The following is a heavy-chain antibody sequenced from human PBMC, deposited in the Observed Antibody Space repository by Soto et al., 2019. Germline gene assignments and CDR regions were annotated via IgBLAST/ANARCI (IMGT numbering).Heavy chain of an antibody. D-gene: IGHD6-19*01. CDR2: INPSGGST. Sequence: VQLVQSGAEVKKPGASVKVSCKASGYTFTSYYMHWVRQAPGQGLEWMGIINPSGGSTSYAQKCQGRVTMTRDTSTSTVYMELSSLRSEDTAVYYCARQTSVAGSFDYWGQGTLVTVSS. CDR1: GYTFTSYY. J-gene: IGHJ4*02. V-gene: IGHV1-46*01. CDR3: ARQTSVAGSFDY.